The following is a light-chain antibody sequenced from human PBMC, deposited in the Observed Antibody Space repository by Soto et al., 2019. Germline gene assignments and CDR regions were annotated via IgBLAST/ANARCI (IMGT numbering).Light chain of an antibody. CDR1: SSNIGSNY. J-gene: IGLJ2*01. CDR3: AAWDDSLSGPV. CDR2: SNN. Sequence: QSVLTQPPSASGTPGQRVTISCSGSSSNIGSNYVYWYQQLPVTAPKLLIYSNNQRPSGVPDRFSGSKSGTSASLAISGLRSEDEADYYCAAWDDSLSGPVFGGGTTLTVL. V-gene: IGLV1-47*02.